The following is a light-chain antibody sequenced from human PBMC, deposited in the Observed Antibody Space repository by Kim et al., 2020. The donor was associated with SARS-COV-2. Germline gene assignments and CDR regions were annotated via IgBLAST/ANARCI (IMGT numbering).Light chain of an antibody. J-gene: IGKJ2*01. CDR3: QQSYTTPYT. CDR1: QIIRNY. CDR2: AAS. V-gene: IGKV1-39*01. Sequence: SASVGDRVTITCRASQIIRNYLNWYQQSPGKAPKLLIYAASSLQGGVTSRFSGSGSGTDFTLFITSLEPEDFATYYCQQSYTTPYTFGQGTKLEI.